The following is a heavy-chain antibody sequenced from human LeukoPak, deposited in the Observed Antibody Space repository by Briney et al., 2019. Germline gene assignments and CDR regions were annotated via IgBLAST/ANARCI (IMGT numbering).Heavy chain of an antibody. V-gene: IGHV3-21*01. CDR3: ARESGSSA. D-gene: IGHD1-26*01. CDR2: MTSSSSDI. CDR1: GFTFSSYS. Sequence: PGGSLRLSCAASGFTFSSYSMNWVRQAPGKGLEWVSSMTSSSSDICYEDSVQGRFTISRDNAKNSRYLQMSSLRAEDTAVYYCARESGSSAWGQGTLVTVSS. J-gene: IGHJ5*02.